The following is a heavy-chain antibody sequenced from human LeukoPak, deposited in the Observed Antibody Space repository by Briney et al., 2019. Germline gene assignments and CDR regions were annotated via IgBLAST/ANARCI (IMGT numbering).Heavy chain of an antibody. D-gene: IGHD4-23*01. CDR3: ARGYGGKRGKLDS. CDR1: GGSVSMGGYY. V-gene: IGHV4-31*03. J-gene: IGHJ4*02. CDR2: IYYSGST. Sequence: SQTLSLTCTVSGGSVSMGGYYWSWIRQHPGKGLEWIGYIYYSGSTYYNPPLKSRVSISVDTSKNQFSLKLSSVTAADTAVYYCARGYGGKRGKLDSWGQGTLVTVSS.